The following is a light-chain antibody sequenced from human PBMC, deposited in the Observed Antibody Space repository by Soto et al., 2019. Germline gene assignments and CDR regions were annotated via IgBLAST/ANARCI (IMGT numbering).Light chain of an antibody. V-gene: IGLV1-40*01. CDR3: QSYDSSLSGYV. CDR1: RPKIGAGYD. Sequence: VLTQPPSGSGVPGRGGTLSHTRRRPKIGAGYDVHWYKQLPGTAPKLLIYGNSNRPSGVPDRFSGSKSGTSASLAITGLQAEDEADYYCQSYDSSLSGYVFGTGTKVTVL. J-gene: IGLJ1*01. CDR2: GNS.